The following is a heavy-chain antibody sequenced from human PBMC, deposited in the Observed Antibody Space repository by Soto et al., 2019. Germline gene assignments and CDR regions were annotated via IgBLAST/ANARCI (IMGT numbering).Heavy chain of an antibody. CDR3: ARATLV. CDR2: VSYTGNT. Sequence: QVQLQESGPGLMQPSQTLSLTCTVSGGSIGSGGYWWSWIRQHPGRGLEWIGFVSYTGNTQYNPSLKTRVNISVDTSTKQFSRKLSSVTGADTAVYYCARATLVWGQGTLVTVSS. J-gene: IGHJ4*02. V-gene: IGHV4-31*03. CDR1: GGSIGSGGYW.